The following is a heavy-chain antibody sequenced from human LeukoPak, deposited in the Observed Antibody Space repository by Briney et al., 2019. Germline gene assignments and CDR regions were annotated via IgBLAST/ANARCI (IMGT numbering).Heavy chain of an antibody. CDR2: INQDGSKE. Sequence: GGSLRLSCAASGFTFSNYWMTWVRQAPGKGLEWVANINQDGSKEYYMDSVKARFTISRDNAKNSLSLQMNSLRAEDTAVYYCVRDGGVSGYDLLDYWGQGTLVTVSS. J-gene: IGHJ4*02. CDR1: GFTFSNYW. CDR3: VRDGGVSGYDLLDY. D-gene: IGHD5-12*01. V-gene: IGHV3-7*01.